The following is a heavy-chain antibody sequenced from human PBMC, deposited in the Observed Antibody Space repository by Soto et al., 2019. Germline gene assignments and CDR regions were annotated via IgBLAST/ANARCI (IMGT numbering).Heavy chain of an antibody. Sequence: QVQLVESGGGVVQPGRSLRLSCAASGFTFSSYGMHGVLQAPGKGLEWVAVISYDGSNKHYADSVKGRVTISRDNPKNTLYLQMNSLRAEDTAVYYCARSPYSVSYLAYFDYWGQGTLVTVTS. CDR3: ARSPYSVSYLAYFDY. V-gene: IGHV3-30*03. CDR1: GFTFSSYG. J-gene: IGHJ4*02. CDR2: ISYDGSNK. D-gene: IGHD1-26*01.